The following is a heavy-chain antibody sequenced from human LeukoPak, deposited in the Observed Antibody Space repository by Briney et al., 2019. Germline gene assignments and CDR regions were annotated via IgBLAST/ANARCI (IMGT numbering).Heavy chain of an antibody. CDR3: AGEDHSSGWSNWFDP. CDR1: GGSISSGSYY. V-gene: IGHV4-61*02. CDR2: IYTSGST. J-gene: IGHJ5*02. D-gene: IGHD6-19*01. Sequence: PSQTLSLTCTVSGGSISSGSYYWSWIRQPAGKGLEWIGRIYTSGSTNYNPSLKSRVTISVDTSKNQFSPKLSSVTAADTAVYYCAGEDHSSGWSNWFDPWGQGTLVTVSS.